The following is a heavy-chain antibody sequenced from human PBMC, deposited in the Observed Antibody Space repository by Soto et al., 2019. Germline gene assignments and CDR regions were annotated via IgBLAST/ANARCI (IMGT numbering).Heavy chain of an antibody. CDR3: VRYYLLTGFDP. CDR2: VYYSGST. Sequence: SETLSLTCTVSGGSISNYYWTWVRQPPGKGLEWIGYVYYSGSTNYNPSLESRVTISIDASKNQFSLKMKSVTAADTAVYYCVRYYLLTGFDPWGQGAIVTVSA. J-gene: IGHJ5*02. CDR1: GGSISNYY. D-gene: IGHD3-10*01. V-gene: IGHV4-59*01.